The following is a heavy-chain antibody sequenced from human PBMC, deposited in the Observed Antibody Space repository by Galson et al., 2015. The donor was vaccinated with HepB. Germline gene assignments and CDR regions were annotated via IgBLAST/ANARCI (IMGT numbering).Heavy chain of an antibody. D-gene: IGHD1-26*01. CDR3: ARDGALYGGSYYPFDY. CDR1: GFTFSDYY. CDR2: ISSSSSYT. Sequence: SLRLSCAASGFTFSDYYMSWIRQAPGKGLEWVSYISSSSSYTNYADSVKGRFTISRDNAKNSLYLQMNSLRAEDTAVYYCARDGALYGGSYYPFDYWGQGTLVTVSS. J-gene: IGHJ4*02. V-gene: IGHV3-11*05.